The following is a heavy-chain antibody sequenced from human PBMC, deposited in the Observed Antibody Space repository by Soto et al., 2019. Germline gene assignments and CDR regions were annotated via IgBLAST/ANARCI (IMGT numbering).Heavy chain of an antibody. CDR2: FDPEDGET. CDR1: GYTLTELS. D-gene: IGHD3-3*01. J-gene: IGHJ3*02. Sequence: QVQLVQSGAEVKKPGASVKVSCKVSGYTLTELSMHWVQQAPGKGLEWMGGFDPEDGETIYAQKFQGRVTMTEDTSTDTAYMELSSLRSEDTAVYYCATSLALFGVANDGFDIWGQETMVTVSS. CDR3: ATSLALFGVANDGFDI. V-gene: IGHV1-24*01.